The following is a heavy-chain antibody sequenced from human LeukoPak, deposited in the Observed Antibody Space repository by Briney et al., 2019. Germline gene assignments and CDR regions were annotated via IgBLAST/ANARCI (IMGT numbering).Heavy chain of an antibody. V-gene: IGHV4-38-2*02. Sequence: SETLSLTCSVSGYSITSGYYWGWIRQPPGKGLEWIGSIYHTGNTFYDPSFNSRVTISVDTSKNQFSLSLSSVTAADTAVYYCARYCSSTTCYTRGGDYWGQGTLVTVSS. CDR3: ARYCSSTTCYTRGGDY. CDR2: IYHTGNT. D-gene: IGHD2-2*02. J-gene: IGHJ4*02. CDR1: GYSITSGYY.